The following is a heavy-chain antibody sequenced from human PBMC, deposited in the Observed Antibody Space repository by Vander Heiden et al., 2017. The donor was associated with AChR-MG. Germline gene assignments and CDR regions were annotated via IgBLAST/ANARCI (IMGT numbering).Heavy chain of an antibody. Sequence: EVQLLESGGDLAQPGRSLRISCAASGFTFSSSAMNWVSQAPGKGVEWVSRISGSGGSTDYTDSMKGRFTISRDNSKKTLYLQMNSLRAEDTAVYYCAKAPGRAAVPFNYWGQGTLVTVAS. CDR3: AKAPGRAAVPFNY. J-gene: IGHJ4*02. CDR2: ISGSGGST. CDR1: GFTFSSSA. D-gene: IGHD1-1*01. V-gene: IGHV3-23*01.